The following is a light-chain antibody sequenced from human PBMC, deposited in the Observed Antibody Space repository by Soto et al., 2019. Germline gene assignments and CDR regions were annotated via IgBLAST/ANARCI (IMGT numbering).Light chain of an antibody. CDR3: SSYAASNNLGV. V-gene: IGLV2-8*01. CDR2: EVS. Sequence: QSALTQPPSASGSPGQPVTISCIGTSSDVGGSNYVSWYQQHPGKAPKLMIYEVSKRPSGVPDRFSGSKSGNTASLTVSGIQAEDEADYYCSSYAASNNLGVFGGGTKLTVL. CDR1: SSDVGGSNY. J-gene: IGLJ2*01.